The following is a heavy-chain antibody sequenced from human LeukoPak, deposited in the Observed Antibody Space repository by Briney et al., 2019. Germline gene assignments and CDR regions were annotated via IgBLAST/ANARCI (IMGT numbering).Heavy chain of an antibody. V-gene: IGHV3-66*01. CDR3: ARIVPGLGSRWDYFEY. CDR2: IYSNGGRT. D-gene: IGHD6-13*01. Sequence: GGSLRLSCAASGFTVSSNFMSWVRQAPGKGLEWVSVIYSNGGRTTYADSAKGRFIISRDNSKNSLYLQINSLRAEDTAVYYCARIVPGLGSRWDYFEYWAQGTLVTVSS. CDR1: GFTVSSNF. J-gene: IGHJ4*02.